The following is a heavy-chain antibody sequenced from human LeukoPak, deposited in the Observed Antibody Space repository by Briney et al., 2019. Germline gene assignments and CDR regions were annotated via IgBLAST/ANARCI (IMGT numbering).Heavy chain of an antibody. V-gene: IGHV3-30-3*01. CDR1: GFTFSSYA. CDR3: AKDEGTAMVTD. D-gene: IGHD5-18*01. Sequence: AGGSLRLSCAASGFTFSSYAMHWVRQAPGKGLEWVAVISYDGSNKYYADSVKGRFTISRDNSKNTLYLQMNSLRAEDTAVYYCAKDEGTAMVTDWGQGTLVTVSS. CDR2: ISYDGSNK. J-gene: IGHJ4*02.